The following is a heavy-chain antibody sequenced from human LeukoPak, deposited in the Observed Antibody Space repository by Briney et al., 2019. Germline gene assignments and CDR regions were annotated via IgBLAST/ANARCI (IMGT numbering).Heavy chain of an antibody. Sequence: AASVKVSCRASGGTFSSYAISWVRQAPGQGLEWMGGIIPIFGTANYAQKFQGRVTITADESTSTAYMELSSLRSEDTAVYYCPRTREYDILTGYYEFAWFDPWGQGTLVTVSS. J-gene: IGHJ5*02. CDR2: IIPIFGTA. CDR3: PRTREYDILTGYYEFAWFDP. D-gene: IGHD3-9*01. CDR1: GGTFSSYA. V-gene: IGHV1-69*13.